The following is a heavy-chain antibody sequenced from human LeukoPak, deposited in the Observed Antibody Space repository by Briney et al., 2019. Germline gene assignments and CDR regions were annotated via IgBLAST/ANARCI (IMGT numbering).Heavy chain of an antibody. V-gene: IGHV4-59*08. Sequence: TSETLSLTCTVSGGSISSYYWSWIRQPPGKGLEWIGYICYSGSTNYNPSLKSRVTISVDTSKTQFSLKLSSVTAADTAVYYCARLGSARWFDYWGQGTLVTVSS. J-gene: IGHJ4*02. CDR1: GGSISSYY. CDR3: ARLGSARWFDY. D-gene: IGHD6-6*01. CDR2: ICYSGST.